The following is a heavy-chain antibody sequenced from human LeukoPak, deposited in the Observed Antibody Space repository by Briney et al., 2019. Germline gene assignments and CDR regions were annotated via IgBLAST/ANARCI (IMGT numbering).Heavy chain of an antibody. CDR1: GGSFSSYY. J-gene: IGHJ5*02. CDR2: IYTSGST. D-gene: IGHD2-2*01. V-gene: IGHV4-4*07. CDR3: ARDLNYIVVVPAANNWFDP. Sequence: SETLSLTCTVSGGSFSSYYWSWIRQPAGKGLEWIGRIYTSGSTNYNPSLKSRVTMSVDTSKNQFSLKLSSVTAADTAVYYCARDLNYIVVVPAANNWFDPWGQGTLVTVSS.